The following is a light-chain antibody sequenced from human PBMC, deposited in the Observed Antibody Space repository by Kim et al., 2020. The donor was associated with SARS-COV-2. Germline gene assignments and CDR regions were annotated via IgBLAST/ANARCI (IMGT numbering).Light chain of an antibody. Sequence: DIQMTQSPSIVSASVGDRVTITCRASRGLSGWLAWYQQKPGKTPRLLIYKASSLEGGVPSRFCGTRSETEYTLTISSLQPDDFATYYCLQYNTYPYSFGQGTKLEI. CDR3: LQYNTYPYS. CDR2: KAS. V-gene: IGKV1-5*03. CDR1: RGLSGW. J-gene: IGKJ2*03.